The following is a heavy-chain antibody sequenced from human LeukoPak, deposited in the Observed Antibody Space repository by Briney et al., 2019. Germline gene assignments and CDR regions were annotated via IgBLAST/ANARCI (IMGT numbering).Heavy chain of an antibody. V-gene: IGHV3-11*01. J-gene: IGHJ1*01. CDR3: ARSVYCSSTSCSAQYFQH. Sequence: GGSLRLSCAASGFTFSDYYMSWIRQAPGKGLEWVSYISSSGSAIYYANSVKGRFTISRDNAKNSLYLQRNSLRAEDTAVYYCARSVYCSSTSCSAQYFQHWGQGTLVTVSS. D-gene: IGHD2-2*01. CDR1: GFTFSDYY. CDR2: ISSSGSAI.